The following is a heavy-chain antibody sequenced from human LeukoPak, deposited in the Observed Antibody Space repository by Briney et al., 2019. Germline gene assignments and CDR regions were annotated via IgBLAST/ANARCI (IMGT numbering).Heavy chain of an antibody. CDR3: AKLLGNNWNYVFDY. J-gene: IGHJ4*02. D-gene: IGHD1-7*01. CDR1: GFTFGDYA. Sequence: GSLRLSCTTSGFTFGDYAINWVRQAPGKGLEWVSAISGSGGSTYYADSVKGRFTISRDNSKNTLYLQMNSLRAEDTAVYYCAKLLGNNWNYVFDYWGQGTLVTVSS. V-gene: IGHV3-23*01. CDR2: ISGSGGST.